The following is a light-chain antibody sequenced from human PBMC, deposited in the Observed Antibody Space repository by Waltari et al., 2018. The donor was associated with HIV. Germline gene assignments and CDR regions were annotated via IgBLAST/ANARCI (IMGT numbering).Light chain of an antibody. Sequence: QSALTQPASVSGSPGQSITISCTDSSSDLSTYNRVSWYQQHPGKAPPLIIYEVGHRPSGVSNRFSGSKSGNTASLTISGLQAEDEADYYCISYTTTDFYVFGPGTWVTVL. V-gene: IGLV2-14*01. CDR2: EVG. CDR3: ISYTTTDFYV. CDR1: SSDLSTYNR. J-gene: IGLJ1*01.